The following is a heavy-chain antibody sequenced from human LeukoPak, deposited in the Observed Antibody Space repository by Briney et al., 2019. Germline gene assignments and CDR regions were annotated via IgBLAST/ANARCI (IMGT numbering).Heavy chain of an antibody. V-gene: IGHV3-30*18. J-gene: IGHJ4*02. D-gene: IGHD6-19*01. Sequence: PGRSLRLSCAASGFTFSNYGMHWVRQAPGKGLEWVAVISYDGSNTSYADSVKGRFTISRDNSKNTLYLQVNSLRAEDTAVYYCAKDPHSSGWYFTAFDYWGQGTLVTVSS. CDR1: GFTFSNYG. CDR3: AKDPHSSGWYFTAFDY. CDR2: ISYDGSNT.